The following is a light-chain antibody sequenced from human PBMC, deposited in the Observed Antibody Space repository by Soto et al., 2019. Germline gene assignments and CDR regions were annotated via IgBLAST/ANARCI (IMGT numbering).Light chain of an antibody. J-gene: IGLJ3*02. Sequence: QTVVTQEPSFSVSPGRTVTFTCGLSSGSVSTSYYPSWYQQTPGQAPRTLMYTTNIRSSGVPDRFSGSILGNKAALTITGAQADDESDYYCVLYMGSGIWVFGGGTKLTVL. CDR2: TTN. CDR1: SGSVSTSYY. V-gene: IGLV8-61*01. CDR3: VLYMGSGIWV.